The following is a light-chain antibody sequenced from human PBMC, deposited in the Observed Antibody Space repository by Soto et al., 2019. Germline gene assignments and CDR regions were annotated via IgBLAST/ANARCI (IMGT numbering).Light chain of an antibody. CDR1: QSISSY. J-gene: IGKJ1*01. Sequence: DIQMTQSPSSLSASVGDRVTITSPASQSISSYLNWYQQKPGKAPKLLICAASSLQSGVPSRFSGSGSGTDFTLTISSLQPEDFATYYCQQSYSTPRTFGQGTKVDIK. CDR3: QQSYSTPRT. V-gene: IGKV1-39*01. CDR2: AAS.